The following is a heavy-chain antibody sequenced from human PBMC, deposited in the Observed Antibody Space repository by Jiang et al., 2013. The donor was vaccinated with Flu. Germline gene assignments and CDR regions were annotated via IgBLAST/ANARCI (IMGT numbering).Heavy chain of an antibody. CDR3: ARDQHYYDSKGGY. CDR2: ISSSSSTI. V-gene: IGHV3-48*01. J-gene: IGHJ4*02. D-gene: IGHD3-22*01. Sequence: QLWSLGRLGTAWGSLRLSCAASGFTFSSYSMNWVRQAPGKGLEWVSYISSSSSTIYYADSVKGRFTISRDNAKNSLYLQMNSLRAEDTAVYYCARDQHYYDSKGGYWGQGTLVTVSS. CDR1: GFTFSSYS.